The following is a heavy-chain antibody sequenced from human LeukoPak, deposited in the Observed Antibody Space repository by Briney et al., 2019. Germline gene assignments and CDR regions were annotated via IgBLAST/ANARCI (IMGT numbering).Heavy chain of an antibody. CDR3: ASAGYSSGWYPYYFDY. D-gene: IGHD6-19*01. CDR1: GFTVSSNY. CDR2: IYSGGST. J-gene: IGHJ4*02. Sequence: GGSLRLSCAASGFTVSSNYMSWVRQAPGKGLEWVSVIYSGGSTYYADSVKGRFTISRHNSKNTLYLQMNSLRAEDTAVHYCASAGYSSGWYPYYFDYWGQGTLVTVSS. V-gene: IGHV3-53*04.